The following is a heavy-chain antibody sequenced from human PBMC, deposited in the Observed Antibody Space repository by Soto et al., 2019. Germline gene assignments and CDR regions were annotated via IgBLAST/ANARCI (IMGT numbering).Heavy chain of an antibody. Sequence: GESLKISCAASGFTFSSYAMHWVRQAPGKGLEWVAVISYDGSNKYYADSVKGRFTISRDNSKNTLYLQMNSLRAEDTAVYYCAGSYYDFWSGYENLYGMDVWGQGTTVTVS. V-gene: IGHV3-30-3*01. CDR2: ISYDGSNK. D-gene: IGHD3-3*01. CDR3: AGSYYDFWSGYENLYGMDV. J-gene: IGHJ6*02. CDR1: GFTFSSYA.